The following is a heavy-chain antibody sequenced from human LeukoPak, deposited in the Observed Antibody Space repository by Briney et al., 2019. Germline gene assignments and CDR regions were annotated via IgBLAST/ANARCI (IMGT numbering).Heavy chain of an antibody. CDR3: ARVFRKNWDYCDSSGYYIDY. Sequence: GGSLRLSCAASGFTVSSNYMSWVRQAPGKGLEWVSVIYSGGSTYYADSVKGRFTISRDNSKNTLYLQMNSLRAEDTAVYYCARVFRKNWDYCDSSGYYIDYWGQGTLVTVSS. J-gene: IGHJ4*02. V-gene: IGHV3-66*01. CDR1: GFTVSSNY. D-gene: IGHD3-22*01. CDR2: IYSGGST.